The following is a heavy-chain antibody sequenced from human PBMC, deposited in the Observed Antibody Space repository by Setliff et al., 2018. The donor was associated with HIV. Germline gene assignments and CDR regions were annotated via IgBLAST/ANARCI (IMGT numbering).Heavy chain of an antibody. CDR1: GDSITSGHYY. CDR2: ILSGRDT. J-gene: IGHJ2*01. V-gene: IGHV4-39*01. Sequence: SETLSLTCTVSGDSITSGHYYWGWIRQPPGKGLEWIGNILSGRDTYYNPSLKSRVSMSVDTSKNQFSLKLSSVTAADTAVYYCARLCIAAAGTRSIPWYFDLWGRGTLVTVSS. CDR3: ARLCIAAAGTRSIPWYFDL. D-gene: IGHD6-13*01.